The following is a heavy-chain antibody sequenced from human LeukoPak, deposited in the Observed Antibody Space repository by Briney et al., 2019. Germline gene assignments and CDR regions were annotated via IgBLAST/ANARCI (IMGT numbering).Heavy chain of an antibody. Sequence: GGSLRLSCAASGFTFNNYAMTWVRQPPGKGLEWVSVISGSGGSTYYADSVKGRFTISRDNSKNTLYVQMNSLRAEDTAVYYCAKGHYYGSGSLDYWGQGTLVTVSS. CDR1: GFTFNNYA. CDR3: AKGHYYGSGSLDY. CDR2: ISGSGGST. V-gene: IGHV3-23*01. D-gene: IGHD3-10*01. J-gene: IGHJ4*02.